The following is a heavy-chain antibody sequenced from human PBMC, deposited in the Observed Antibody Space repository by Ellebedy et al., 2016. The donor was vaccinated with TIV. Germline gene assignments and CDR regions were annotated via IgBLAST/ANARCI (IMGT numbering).Heavy chain of an antibody. CDR2: ISDSGSTT. CDR3: AKGRGGGSDSSAPRYYFDY. CDR1: GLTFSNNA. D-gene: IGHD3-22*01. J-gene: IGHJ4*02. V-gene: IGHV3-23*01. Sequence: GESLKISCAASGLTFSNNAMSWVRQAPGKGLEWVSAISDSGSTTYYADSVKGRFTISRDNSKKTLYLQMNSLRAEDTAVYYCAKGRGGGSDSSAPRYYFDYWGLGTLVTVSS.